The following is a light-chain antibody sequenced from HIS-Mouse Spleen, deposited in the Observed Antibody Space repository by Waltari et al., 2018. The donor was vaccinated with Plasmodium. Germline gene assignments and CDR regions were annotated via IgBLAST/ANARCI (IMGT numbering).Light chain of an antibody. CDR2: KDS. CDR1: VLAKQTS. J-gene: IGLJ3*02. CDR3: YSAADNNLV. V-gene: IGLV3-27*01. Sequence: SYELTQPSSVSVSPGQTARITCSGDVLAKQTSARWFPQKPGQAPVLVIYKDSEGPSGIPERFSGSSSGTTVTLTISGAQVEDEADYYCYSAADNNLVFGGGTKLTVL.